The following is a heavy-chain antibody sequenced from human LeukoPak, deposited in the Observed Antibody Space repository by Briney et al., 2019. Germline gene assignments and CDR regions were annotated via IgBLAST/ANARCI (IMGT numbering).Heavy chain of an antibody. CDR1: GFTFSDYY. J-gene: IGHJ3*02. CDR2: ISSSGSTI. D-gene: IGHD2-21*02. V-gene: IGHV3-11*01. Sequence: GGSLRLSCAASGFTFSDYYMSWIRQAPGKGLEWVSYISSSGSTIYYADSVKGRFTISRDNAKNSLYLQMNSLRAEDTAVYYCARDTAYCGGDCYFDAFDIWGQGTMVTVSS. CDR3: ARDTAYCGGDCYFDAFDI.